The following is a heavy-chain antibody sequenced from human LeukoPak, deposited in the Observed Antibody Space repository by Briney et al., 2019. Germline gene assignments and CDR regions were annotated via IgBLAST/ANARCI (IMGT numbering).Heavy chain of an antibody. D-gene: IGHD3-22*01. J-gene: IGHJ2*01. V-gene: IGHV3-21*01. Sequence: GGSLRLSCAASGFTFSSYSINWVRQAPGKGLEWVSSITSSSTYIYYADSVRGRFTISRDNAKNSLYLQMNSLRAEDTAVYYCARVVNWYFDLWGRGTLVTVSS. CDR1: GFTFSSYS. CDR2: ITSSSTYI. CDR3: ARVVNWYFDL.